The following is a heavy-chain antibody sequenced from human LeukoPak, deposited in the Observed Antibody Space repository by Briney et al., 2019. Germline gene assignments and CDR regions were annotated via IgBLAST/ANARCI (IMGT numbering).Heavy chain of an antibody. D-gene: IGHD4-17*01. CDR3: AREWVTTAYDY. Sequence: GGSLRLSCAASGFTFSSYWMHWVRQAPGKGLVWVSRINSDGSSTSYADSVKGRFTISRDNAKNTLYLQMNSLRAEDTAVYYCAREWVTTAYDYWGQGTLVTVSS. J-gene: IGHJ4*02. CDR1: GFTFSSYW. V-gene: IGHV3-74*01. CDR2: INSDGSST.